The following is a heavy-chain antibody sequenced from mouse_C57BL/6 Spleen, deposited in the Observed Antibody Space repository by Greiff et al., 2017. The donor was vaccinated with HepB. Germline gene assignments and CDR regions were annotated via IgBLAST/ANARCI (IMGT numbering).Heavy chain of an antibody. CDR3: VRAGYDGYWYFDV. V-gene: IGHV10-1*01. Sequence: DVQLVESGGGLVQPKGSLKLSCAASGFSFNTYAMNWVRQAPGKGLEWVARIRSKSNNYATYYADSVKDRFTISRDDSESMLYLQMNNLKTEDTAMYYCVRAGYDGYWYFDVWGTGTTVTVSS. CDR2: IRSKSNNYAT. J-gene: IGHJ1*03. D-gene: IGHD2-14*01. CDR1: GFSFNTYA.